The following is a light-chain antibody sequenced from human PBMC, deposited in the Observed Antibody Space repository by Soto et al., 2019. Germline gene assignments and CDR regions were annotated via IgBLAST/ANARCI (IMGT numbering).Light chain of an antibody. CDR2: STT. Sequence: QTVVTQEPSLTVSPGGTVTLTCASSTGAVTSGHYAHWFQQKPGQATKTLIYSTTNRHPCIPARFCGSLLGGEAALTLSGVQLEDEADYNCLLYYGAARWVFGGGTKLSVL. CDR1: TGAVTSGHY. V-gene: IGLV7-43*01. J-gene: IGLJ3*02. CDR3: LLYYGAARWV.